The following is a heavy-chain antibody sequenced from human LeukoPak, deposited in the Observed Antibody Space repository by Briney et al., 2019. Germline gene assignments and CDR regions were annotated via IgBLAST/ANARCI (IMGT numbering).Heavy chain of an antibody. CDR3: ARLVNSSPDY. V-gene: IGHV3-21*01. Sequence: RGSLRLSCAASGFTFSTYSMTWVRQAPGKGLEWVSSISSNSGTYIYYADSVRGRFTISRDNAENSLYLQMNSLRADDTAVYYCARLVNSSPDYWGQGTLVTVSS. J-gene: IGHJ4*02. D-gene: IGHD6-19*01. CDR1: GFTFSTYS. CDR2: ISSNSGTYI.